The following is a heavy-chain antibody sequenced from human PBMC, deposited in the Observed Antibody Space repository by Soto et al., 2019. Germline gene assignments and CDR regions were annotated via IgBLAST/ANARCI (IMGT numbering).Heavy chain of an antibody. Sequence: SETLSLTCAVSNFSVLTSIYYWAWIRQPPGKGLEWVGTVYYTGTTYYNPSLQSRVTISIDTSKNQFSLNLNSVTAADTAVYYCARNWNLALVPAAYFDSWGQGTLVTVSS. CDR1: NFSVLTSIYY. V-gene: IGHV4-39*01. D-gene: IGHD2-2*01. CDR3: ARNWNLALVPAAYFDS. CDR2: VYYTGTT. J-gene: IGHJ4*02.